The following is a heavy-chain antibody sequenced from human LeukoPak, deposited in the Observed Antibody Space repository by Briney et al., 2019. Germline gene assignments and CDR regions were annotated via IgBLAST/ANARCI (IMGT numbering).Heavy chain of an antibody. J-gene: IGHJ6*02. D-gene: IGHD3-9*01. CDR1: GYTFTSYG. Sequence: ASVKVSCKASGYTFTSYGISWVRQAPGQGLEWMGWISAYNGNTNYAQKLQGRVTMTTDTSTSTAYMELRSLRSDDTAVYYCAGDPYYDILTGYYRHYYYGMDVWGQGTTVTVSS. CDR2: ISAYNGNT. V-gene: IGHV1-18*01. CDR3: AGDPYYDILTGYYRHYYYGMDV.